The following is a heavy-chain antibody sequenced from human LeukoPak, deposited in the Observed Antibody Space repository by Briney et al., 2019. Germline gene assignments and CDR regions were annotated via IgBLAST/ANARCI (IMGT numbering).Heavy chain of an antibody. V-gene: IGHV1-46*01. CDR3: ARDIVVVPAAMILDY. Sequence: ASVTVSCKASGYTFTSYYMHWVRQAPGQGLEWMGIINPSGGSTSYAQKFQGRVTMTRDTSTSTVYMELSSLRSEDTAVYYCARDIVVVPAAMILDYWGQGTLVTVSS. D-gene: IGHD2-2*01. CDR2: INPSGGST. J-gene: IGHJ4*02. CDR1: GYTFTSYY.